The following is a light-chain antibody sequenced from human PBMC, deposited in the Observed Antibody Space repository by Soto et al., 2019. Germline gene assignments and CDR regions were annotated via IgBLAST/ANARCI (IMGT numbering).Light chain of an antibody. CDR2: GAS. Sequence: IVFTQSPGTLSLSPGERATLSCRASQSVTTQLAWYQQKPGQAPRLIIHGASSRATGVPDRITGSGSGTDFTLSISXLEPEDFAVYYCQQYGGSTRTFGQGTKVDI. V-gene: IGKV3-20*01. CDR1: QSVTTQ. CDR3: QQYGGSTRT. J-gene: IGKJ1*01.